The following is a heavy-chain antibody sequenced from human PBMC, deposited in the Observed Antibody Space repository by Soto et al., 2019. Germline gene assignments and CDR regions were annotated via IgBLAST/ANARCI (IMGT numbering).Heavy chain of an antibody. CDR1: GFTFSSYG. Sequence: PGGSLRLSCAASGFTFSSYGMHWVRQAPGKGLEWVAVIWYDGSNKYYADSVKGRFTISRDNSKNTLYLQMNSLRAEDTAVYYCARGVRFLEWLLSYYYYGMDVWGQGTTVTVSS. CDR3: ARGVRFLEWLLSYYYYGMDV. CDR2: IWYDGSNK. V-gene: IGHV3-33*01. D-gene: IGHD3-3*01. J-gene: IGHJ6*02.